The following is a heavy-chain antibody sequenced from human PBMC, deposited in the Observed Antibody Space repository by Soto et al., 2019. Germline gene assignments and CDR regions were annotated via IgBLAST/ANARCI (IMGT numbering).Heavy chain of an antibody. CDR2: IYYSGST. J-gene: IGHJ5*02. CDR1: GGSISSGDYY. Sequence: SETLSLTCTVSGGSISSGDYYWSWIRQPPGKGLEWIGYIYYSGSTNYNPSLKSRVTISVDTSKNQFSLKLSSVTAADTAVYYCAGGGAAYDWFDPWGQGTLVTVSS. D-gene: IGHD2-15*01. V-gene: IGHV4-30-4*01. CDR3: AGGGAAYDWFDP.